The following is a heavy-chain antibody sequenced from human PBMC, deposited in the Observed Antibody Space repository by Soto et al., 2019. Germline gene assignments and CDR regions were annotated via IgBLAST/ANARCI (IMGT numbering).Heavy chain of an antibody. D-gene: IGHD6-13*01. J-gene: IGHJ6*02. V-gene: IGHV5-51*01. CDR1: GYSFTSYW. CDR3: ARTAAAGKYYYGVDV. Sequence: PGXSLKISCKGSGYSFTSYWIGWVRQMPGKGLEWMGIIYPGDSDTRYSPSFQGQVTISADKSISTAYLQWSSLKASDTAMYYCARTAAAGKYYYGVDVWGQGTTVTVSS. CDR2: IYPGDSDT.